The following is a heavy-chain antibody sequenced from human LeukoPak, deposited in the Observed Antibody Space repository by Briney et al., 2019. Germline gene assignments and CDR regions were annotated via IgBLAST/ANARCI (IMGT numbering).Heavy chain of an antibody. CDR3: ARVYCSSTSCSSRYYYYGMDV. J-gene: IGHJ6*02. CDR1: GYSFTSYW. D-gene: IGHD2-2*01. CDR2: IYPGDSDT. Sequence: GESLKISCKASGYSFTSYWIGWVRQMPGKGLEWMGIIYPGDSDTRYSPSFQGQVTISADKSISTAYLQWSSLKASDTAMYYCARVYCSSTSCSSRYYYYGMDVWGQGTTVTVSS. V-gene: IGHV5-51*01.